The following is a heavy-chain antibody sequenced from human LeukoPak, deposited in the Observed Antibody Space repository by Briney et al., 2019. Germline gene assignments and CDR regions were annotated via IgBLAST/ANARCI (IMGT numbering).Heavy chain of an antibody. D-gene: IGHD6-13*01. CDR2: IDPRDSNT. CDR1: GYSFTSYW. V-gene: IGHV5-10-1*01. CDR3: ARAASGTARFDF. Sequence: GESLKISCKGFGYSFTSYWISWVRQMPGKGLEWMGKIDPRDSNTNYSPSFQGHVTISADKSISTAYLQWSSLKASDTAMYYCARAASGTARFDFWGQGTLVTVSS. J-gene: IGHJ4*02.